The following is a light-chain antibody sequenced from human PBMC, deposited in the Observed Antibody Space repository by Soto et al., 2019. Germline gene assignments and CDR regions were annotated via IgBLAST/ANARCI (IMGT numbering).Light chain of an antibody. Sequence: IGMTLSLVTLSVKKGERATLSCRASQSVSTIYFGWYQQKPGQAPRLLIYGTSNRAHGIPDRFSGSGSGTDFTLTISRLEPEDFAVYYCQQYGSTPITFGQRTRLEIK. CDR2: GTS. CDR1: QSVSTIY. V-gene: IGKV3-20*01. CDR3: QQYGSTPIT. J-gene: IGKJ5*01.